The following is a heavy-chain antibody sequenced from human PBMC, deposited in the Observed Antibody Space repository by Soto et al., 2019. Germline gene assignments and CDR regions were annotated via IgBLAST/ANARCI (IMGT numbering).Heavy chain of an antibody. V-gene: IGHV4-4*02. J-gene: IGHJ5*02. CDR3: ASLYSSGWYDNWFDP. Sequence: QVQLQESGPGLVKPSGTLSLTCAVSDGSISSSNWWSWVRQPPGKGLEWIGEIYHSGSTNYNPSLKSRVTISVDKSKNQFSLKLSSVTAADTAVYYCASLYSSGWYDNWFDPWGQGTLVTVSS. CDR2: IYHSGST. D-gene: IGHD6-19*01. CDR1: DGSISSSNW.